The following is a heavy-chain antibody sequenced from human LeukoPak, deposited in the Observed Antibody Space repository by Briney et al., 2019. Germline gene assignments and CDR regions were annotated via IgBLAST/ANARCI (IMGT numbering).Heavy chain of an antibody. D-gene: IGHD1-7*01. Sequence: PGESLKISCKASNDNFANYWMGWVRQVPGKGPEWMGLIYPGGSQVLYTPSFQGQVTISVDRSTATAFLQWGVLKASDSAMYYCARRNYYSVWFDPWGQGTLVTVSS. CDR1: NDNFANYW. CDR2: IYPGGSQV. CDR3: ARRNYYSVWFDP. V-gene: IGHV5-51*01. J-gene: IGHJ5*02.